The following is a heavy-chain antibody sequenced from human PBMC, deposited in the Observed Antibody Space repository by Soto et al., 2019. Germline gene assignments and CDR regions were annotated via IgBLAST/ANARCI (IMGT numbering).Heavy chain of an antibody. Sequence: EVQLVESGGGLVQPGGSLRLSCAASGFTFSDYYMDWVRQLPGMGLEWVGRTRNKANNYAAEYAPSVRGRFTISRHDSEDSMFLQLNSLKTEDTAVYYCARDTGGSDDFWGQGALVTVSS. J-gene: IGHJ4*02. V-gene: IGHV3-72*01. CDR2: TRNKANNYAA. CDR3: ARDTGGSDDF. D-gene: IGHD3-16*01. CDR1: GFTFSDYY.